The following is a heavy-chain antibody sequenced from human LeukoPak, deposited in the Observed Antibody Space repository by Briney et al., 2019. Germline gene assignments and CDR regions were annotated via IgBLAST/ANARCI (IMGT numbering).Heavy chain of an antibody. CDR2: ISGRGP. V-gene: IGHV3-23*01. D-gene: IGHD3-3*01. J-gene: IGHJ4*02. Sequence: GGSLRLSCAASGFTVTNYALTWVRQAPGRGLEWVSSISGRGPYYADSVKGRFSISRDNYKNPVYLQMNSLRVEDTAVYYCAKGFDFWRGLYYFDHWGQGTLVTVSS. CDR1: GFTVTNYA. CDR3: AKGFDFWRGLYYFDH.